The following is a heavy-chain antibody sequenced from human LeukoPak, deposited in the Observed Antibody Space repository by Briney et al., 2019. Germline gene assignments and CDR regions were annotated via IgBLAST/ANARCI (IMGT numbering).Heavy chain of an antibody. CDR2: INAGNGNT. J-gene: IGHJ5*02. D-gene: IGHD3-10*01. Sequence: ASVKVSFKASGYTFTSYAMHWVRQAPGQRLEWMGWINAGNGNTKYSQKFQGRVTITRDTSASTAYMELSSLRSEDTAVYYCARDLRFGELFSFNWFDPWGQGTLVTVSS. CDR3: ARDLRFGELFSFNWFDP. CDR1: GYTFTSYA. V-gene: IGHV1-3*01.